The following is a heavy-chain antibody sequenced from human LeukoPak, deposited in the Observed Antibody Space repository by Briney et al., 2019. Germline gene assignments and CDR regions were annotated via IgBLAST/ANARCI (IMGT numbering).Heavy chain of an antibody. D-gene: IGHD4-17*01. CDR2: IYHSGST. V-gene: IGHV4-30-2*01. CDR1: GGSISSGGSS. Sequence: PSETLSLTCAVSGGSISSGGSSWSWIRQPPGKGLEWIGYIYHSGSTYYNPSLKSRVTISVDRSKNQFSLKLSSVTAADTAVYYCARAYYGESGYYFDYWGQGTLVTVSS. J-gene: IGHJ4*02. CDR3: ARAYYGESGYYFDY.